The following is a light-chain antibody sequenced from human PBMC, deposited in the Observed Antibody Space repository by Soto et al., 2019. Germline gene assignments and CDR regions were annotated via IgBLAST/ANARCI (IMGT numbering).Light chain of an antibody. J-gene: IGLJ3*02. CDR3: SSYTSSNSGV. Sequence: QSVLTQPASVSGSPGQSITIYCTGNSSDVGGYNYVSWYQQHPGKAPKLMIYEVSNRPSGVSNRFSGSKSGNTASLTISGLQAEDEADYYCSSYTSSNSGVFGGGTKITVL. CDR1: SSDVGGYNY. CDR2: EVS. V-gene: IGLV2-14*01.